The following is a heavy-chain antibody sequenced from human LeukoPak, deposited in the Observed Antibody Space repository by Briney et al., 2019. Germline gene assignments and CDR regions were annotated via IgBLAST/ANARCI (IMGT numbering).Heavy chain of an antibody. CDR1: GFTFSSYA. V-gene: IGHV3-23*01. Sequence: GGSLRLSCAASGFTFSSYAMSWVRQAPGKGLEWVSDISGSGGSTYYADSVKGRFTISRDNSKNTLYLQMNSLRAEDTAVYFCARERSYCSGATCSLDLWGQGTLVTVSS. D-gene: IGHD2-15*01. J-gene: IGHJ5*02. CDR2: ISGSGGST. CDR3: ARERSYCSGATCSLDL.